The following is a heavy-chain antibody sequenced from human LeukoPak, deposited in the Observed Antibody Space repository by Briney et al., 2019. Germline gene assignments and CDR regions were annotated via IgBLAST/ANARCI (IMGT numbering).Heavy chain of an antibody. Sequence: ASVKVSCKVSGYTLTELSMHWVRQAPGKGLEWMGGFDPEDGETIYAQKFQGRDTMTEDTSTDTAYMELRSLRSDDTAVYYCARGSYYGSGRPSNWFDPWGQGTLVTVSS. V-gene: IGHV1-24*01. J-gene: IGHJ5*02. CDR1: GYTLTELS. CDR2: FDPEDGET. D-gene: IGHD3-10*01. CDR3: ARGSYYGSGRPSNWFDP.